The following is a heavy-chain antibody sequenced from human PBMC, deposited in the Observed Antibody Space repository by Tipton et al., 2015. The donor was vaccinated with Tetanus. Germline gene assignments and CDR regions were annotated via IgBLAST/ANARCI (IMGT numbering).Heavy chain of an antibody. CDR2: IYYSGST. Sequence: TLSLTCTVSGGSISTRNYFWGWIRQAPGKGLEWIGNIYYSGSTDYNPSLRSRVTISAVGSKNHISLKLTSVTAADTGVYFCVRGRGSGAQSFGFEHWGRGTQVTVSS. CDR1: GGSISTRNYF. D-gene: IGHD3-10*01. CDR3: VRGRGSGAQSFGFEH. J-gene: IGHJ4*02. V-gene: IGHV4-39*07.